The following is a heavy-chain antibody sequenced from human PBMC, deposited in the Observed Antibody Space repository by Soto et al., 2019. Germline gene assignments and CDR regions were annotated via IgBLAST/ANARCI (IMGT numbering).Heavy chain of an antibody. J-gene: IGHJ4*02. V-gene: IGHV4-59*01. Sequence: QVQLQESGPGLVKPSETLSLTCTVSGGSISSYYWSWIRQPPGKGLEWIGYIYYSGSTNYNPSRKSRVTISVDTSKNKFSLKMSSVTAEDTAVYDCTRRWGTSFDFWGQGTLVTVSS. D-gene: IGHD7-27*01. CDR1: GGSISSYY. CDR2: IYYSGST. CDR3: TRRWGTSFDF.